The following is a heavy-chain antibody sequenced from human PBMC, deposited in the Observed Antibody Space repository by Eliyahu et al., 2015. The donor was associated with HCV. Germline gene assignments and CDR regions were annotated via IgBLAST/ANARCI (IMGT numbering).Heavy chain of an antibody. Sequence: EVQLVDSGGGLVQPGGSLNLXCSASGFXFXGXAMHWVRQASGKGLEWVGRIRSKANSYATAYAASVKGRFTISRDDSKNTAYLQMSSLKTEDTAVYYCTRSLSGGSYQFDYWGQGTLVTVSS. J-gene: IGHJ4*02. CDR1: GFXFXGXA. V-gene: IGHV3-73*02. CDR3: TRSLSGGSYQFDY. D-gene: IGHD1-26*01. CDR2: IRSKANSYAT.